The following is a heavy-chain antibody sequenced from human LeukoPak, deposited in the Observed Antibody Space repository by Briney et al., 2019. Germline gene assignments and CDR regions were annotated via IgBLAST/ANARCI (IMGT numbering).Heavy chain of an antibody. CDR2: VYYTGNT. CDR3: ARAGSWHNANFDY. Sequence: SETLSLTCTVSGGSISGYFWNWIRQAPGEGLEWIGFVYYTGNTNNNPPLKSRVTMSVDTSKNHFSLKLSSVTAADTAVYFCARAGSWHNANFDYWGQGILVTVSS. J-gene: IGHJ4*02. CDR1: GGSISGYF. D-gene: IGHD6-13*01. V-gene: IGHV4-59*01.